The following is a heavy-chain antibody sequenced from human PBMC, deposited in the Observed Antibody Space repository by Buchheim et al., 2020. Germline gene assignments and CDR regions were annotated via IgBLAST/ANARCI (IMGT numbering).Heavy chain of an antibody. D-gene: IGHD2-2*01. CDR1: GFTFSSYS. V-gene: IGHV3-21*01. CDR3: ARSPRLVPAARGNNWFDP. J-gene: IGHJ5*02. Sequence: EVQLVESGGGLVKPGGSLRLSCAASGFTFSSYSMNWVRQAPGKGLEWVSSISSSSSYIYYADSVKGRFTISRDNAKNSLYLQMNSLRAEDTAVYYCARSPRLVPAARGNNWFDPWGQGTL. CDR2: ISSSSSYI.